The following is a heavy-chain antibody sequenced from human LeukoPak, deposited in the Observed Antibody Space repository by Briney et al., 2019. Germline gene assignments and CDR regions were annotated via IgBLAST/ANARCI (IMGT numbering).Heavy chain of an antibody. CDR2: ISSSSSYI. J-gene: IGHJ4*02. CDR1: GFTFSSYG. CDR3: ARSYYYDSSGYWN. Sequence: GGSLRLSCAASGFTFSSYGMSWVRQAPGKGLEWVSSISSSSSYIYYADSVKGRFTISRDNAKNSLYLQMNSLRAEDTAVYYCARSYYYDSSGYWNWGQGTLVTVSS. V-gene: IGHV3-21*01. D-gene: IGHD3-22*01.